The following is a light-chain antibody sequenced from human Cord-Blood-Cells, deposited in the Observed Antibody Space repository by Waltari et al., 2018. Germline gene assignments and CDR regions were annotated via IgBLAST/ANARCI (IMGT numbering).Light chain of an antibody. CDR1: SSDVGGYNS. CDR2: DVS. Sequence: QSALTQPASVSGSPGPSITISCTGTSSDVGGYNSVSWYQQHPGKAPKLMIYDVSNRPSGVSNRFSGSKSGNTASLTISGLQAEDEADYYCSSYTSSSTLDVFGGGTKLTVL. J-gene: IGLJ3*02. V-gene: IGLV2-14*03. CDR3: SSYTSSSTLDV.